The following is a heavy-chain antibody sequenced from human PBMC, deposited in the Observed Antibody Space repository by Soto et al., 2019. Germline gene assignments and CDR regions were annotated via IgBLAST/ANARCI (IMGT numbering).Heavy chain of an antibody. CDR1: GFTFSSYS. J-gene: IGHJ4*02. CDR2: ISSSSSTI. Sequence: EVQLVESGGGLVQPGGSLRLSCAASGFTFSSYSMNWVRQAPGKGLEWVSYISSSSSTIYYADSVKDRFTISRENAKNSVYLQMNSLRAEDTAVYYCARDSGYSYGPLDYWGQGTLVTVSS. CDR3: ARDSGYSYGPLDY. D-gene: IGHD5-18*01. V-gene: IGHV3-48*01.